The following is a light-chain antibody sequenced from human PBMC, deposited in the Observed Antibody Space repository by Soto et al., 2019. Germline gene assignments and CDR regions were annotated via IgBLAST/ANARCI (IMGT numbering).Light chain of an antibody. V-gene: IGLV2-14*01. J-gene: IGLJ1*01. CDR3: SSYTSTLEV. CDR2: EVS. Sequence: QSVLTQPASVSGSPGQSITISCTGTSSDVGDYNYVSWYQQHPGKAPKLMIYEVSNRPSGVSNRFSGSKSGNTASLTISGLQAEDEADYYCSSYTSTLEVFGTGTKVTVL. CDR1: SSDVGDYNY.